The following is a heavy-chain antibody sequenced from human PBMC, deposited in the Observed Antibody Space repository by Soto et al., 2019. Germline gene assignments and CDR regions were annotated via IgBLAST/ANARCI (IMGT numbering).Heavy chain of an antibody. V-gene: IGHV3-7*04. Sequence: EVQLVESGGGLVQPGGSLRLSCEASGFTFSSYCMTWVRQAPGKGLEWVAHIKQDGSERYYVDSVKGRFTISRDNAKNSLYLQMNSLRAEDTAVYYCARVPSTRDIWSYGVGGGYYYYYMDVWGKGTTVTVSS. J-gene: IGHJ6*03. CDR2: IKQDGSER. CDR1: GFTFSSYC. CDR3: ARVPSTRDIWSYGVGGGYYYYYMDV. D-gene: IGHD1-7*01.